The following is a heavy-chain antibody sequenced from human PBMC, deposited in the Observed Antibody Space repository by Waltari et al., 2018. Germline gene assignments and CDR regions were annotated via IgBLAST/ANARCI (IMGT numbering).Heavy chain of an antibody. D-gene: IGHD6-13*01. Sequence: EVQLVESGGGLFQPGGSLRLSCATSGFTFGSYWLSWVRQAPGRGLGCVANIKPDGSDVQYVYSVKGRFTVSRDNTKSSLYLQMNSLRAEDTAIYYCARVQRSVTAGTNWGQGTLVTVSS. CDR2: IKPDGSDV. J-gene: IGHJ4*02. CDR3: ARVQRSVTAGTN. V-gene: IGHV3-7*01. CDR1: GFTFGSYW.